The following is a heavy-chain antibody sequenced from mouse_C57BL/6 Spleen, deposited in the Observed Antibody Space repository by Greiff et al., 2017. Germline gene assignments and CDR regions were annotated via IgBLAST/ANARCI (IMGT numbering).Heavy chain of an antibody. CDR2: IYPGDGDT. CDR3: ARDYYGSSPRAMDY. Sequence: QVQLQQSGAELVKPGASVKISCKASGYAFSSYWMNWVKQRPGKGLEWIGQIYPGDGDTNYNGKFKGKATLTADKSSSTAYMQRSSLTSEDSAVYFCARDYYGSSPRAMDYWGQGTSVTVSS. D-gene: IGHD1-1*01. CDR1: GYAFSSYW. J-gene: IGHJ4*01. V-gene: IGHV1-80*01.